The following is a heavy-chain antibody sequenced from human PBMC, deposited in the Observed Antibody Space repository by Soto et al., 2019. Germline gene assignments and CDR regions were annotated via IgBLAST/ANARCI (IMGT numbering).Heavy chain of an antibody. CDR3: ATAKLLLPWLFDY. J-gene: IGHJ4*02. CDR1: GITDISNY. Sequence: SLRISGVAAGITDISNYMSWIRQAPGKGLEWVSVIYSGGSTYYADSVKGRFIISRDDSKNTLFLQMNSLRAEDTAVYYCATAKLLLPWLFDYWGQGTLVTVSS. D-gene: IGHD2-15*01. V-gene: IGHV3-66*01. CDR2: IYSGGST.